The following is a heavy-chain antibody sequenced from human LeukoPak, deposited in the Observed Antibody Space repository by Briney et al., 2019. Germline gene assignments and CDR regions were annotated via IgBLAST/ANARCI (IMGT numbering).Heavy chain of an antibody. CDR2: INPNSGGT. Sequence: ASVKVSCKASGYTFTSYGISWVRQAPGQGLEWMGWINPNSGGTNYAQKFQGRVTMTRDTSISTAYMELSRLRSDDTAVYYCARDWVVRGVMDYWGQGTLVTVSS. CDR1: GYTFTSYG. V-gene: IGHV1-2*02. CDR3: ARDWVVRGVMDY. D-gene: IGHD3-10*01. J-gene: IGHJ4*02.